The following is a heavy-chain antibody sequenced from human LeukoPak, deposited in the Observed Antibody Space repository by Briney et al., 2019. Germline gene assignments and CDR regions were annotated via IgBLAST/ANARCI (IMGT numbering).Heavy chain of an antibody. CDR3: AKDPSSGSYYAY. Sequence: GGSLRLSCAASGFTFSSYAMRWVRQAPGKGLEWVSAISGSGGSTYYADSAKGRFTNSRDNSKNTLYLQMNSLRAEDTAVYYCAKDPSSGSYYAYWGQGTLVTVSS. CDR1: GFTFSSYA. D-gene: IGHD1-26*01. CDR2: ISGSGGST. J-gene: IGHJ4*02. V-gene: IGHV3-23*01.